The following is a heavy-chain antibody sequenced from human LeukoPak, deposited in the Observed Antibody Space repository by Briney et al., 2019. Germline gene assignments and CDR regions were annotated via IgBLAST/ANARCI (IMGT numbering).Heavy chain of an antibody. CDR2: IYPGDSDT. CDR3: ARQGVVPAAISWAFDI. J-gene: IGHJ3*02. V-gene: IGHV5-51*01. D-gene: IGHD2-2*02. Sequence: GESLKISCKGSGYSFTSYWIGWVRQMPGKGLGWMGIIYPGDSDTRYSPSFQGQVTISADKSISTAYLQWSSLKASDTAMYYCARQGVVPAAISWAFDIWGQGTMVTVSS. CDR1: GYSFTSYW.